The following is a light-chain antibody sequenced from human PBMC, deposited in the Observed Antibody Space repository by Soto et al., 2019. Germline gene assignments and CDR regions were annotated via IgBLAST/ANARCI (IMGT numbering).Light chain of an antibody. CDR3: QSYDSSLSAYV. J-gene: IGLJ1*01. Sequence: QSALTQPRSVSGSPGQSVAISCTGTSSDFGGYNCVSWYQQHPGKAPRLMIYDVSERPSGVPDRFSGSKSGNTASLAITGLQAEDEADYYCQSYDSSLSAYVFGTGTKLTVL. V-gene: IGLV2-11*01. CDR1: SSDFGGYNC. CDR2: DVS.